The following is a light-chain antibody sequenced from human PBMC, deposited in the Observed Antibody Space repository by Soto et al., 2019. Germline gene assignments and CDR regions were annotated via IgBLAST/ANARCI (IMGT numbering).Light chain of an antibody. CDR3: QERINWPQLT. J-gene: IGKJ4*01. V-gene: IGKV3-11*01. CDR1: QSVSSY. Sequence: EILLTQSPATLSSSPGERATLSCRAIQSVSSYLAWYQQKPGQAPRLLIHDASNRAPGRPARFSGSGSGTDFSLSISSLESGDFVVYFCQERINWPQLTVGGGPHVEI. CDR2: DAS.